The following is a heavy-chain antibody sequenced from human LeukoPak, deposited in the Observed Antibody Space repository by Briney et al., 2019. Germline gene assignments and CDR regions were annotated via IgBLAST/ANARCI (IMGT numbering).Heavy chain of an antibody. J-gene: IGHJ3*02. CDR2: ICTDGGRT. CDR1: GFTFSSYW. Sequence: GGSLRLSCAASGFTFSSYWMHWVRQVPGKGVLWGSRICTDGGRTTYAEYVQGRYTISRDNAKNTLYLQMNSLRAEETAVYYCARDKYGGNSNAFDIWGQGTLVTVSS. V-gene: IGHV3-74*01. CDR3: ARDKYGGNSNAFDI. D-gene: IGHD4-23*01.